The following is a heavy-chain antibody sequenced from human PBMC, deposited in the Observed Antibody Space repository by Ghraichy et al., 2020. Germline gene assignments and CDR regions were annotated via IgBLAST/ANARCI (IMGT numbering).Heavy chain of an antibody. Sequence: GESLNISCAASGFTFSSYSMNWVRQAPGKGLEWVSSISSSSSYIYYADSVKGRFTISRDNAKNSLYLQMNSLRAEDTAVYYCARALYDSSGYYLNGMDVWGQGTTVTVSS. CDR2: ISSSSSYI. V-gene: IGHV3-21*01. CDR1: GFTFSSYS. D-gene: IGHD3-22*01. J-gene: IGHJ6*02. CDR3: ARALYDSSGYYLNGMDV.